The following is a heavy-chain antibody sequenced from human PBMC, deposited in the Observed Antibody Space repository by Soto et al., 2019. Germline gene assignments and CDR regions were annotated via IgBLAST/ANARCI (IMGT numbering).Heavy chain of an antibody. Sequence: QVQLVESGGGVVQPGRSLRLSCAASGFTFSSYGMHWVRQAPGKGLEWVAVISYDGSNKYYADSVKGRFTISRDNSKNTLYLQMNSLRAEDTAVYYCAKDYGDYEHYWGQGTLVTVSS. CDR2: ISYDGSNK. J-gene: IGHJ4*02. V-gene: IGHV3-30*18. D-gene: IGHD4-17*01. CDR1: GFTFSSYG. CDR3: AKDYGDYEHY.